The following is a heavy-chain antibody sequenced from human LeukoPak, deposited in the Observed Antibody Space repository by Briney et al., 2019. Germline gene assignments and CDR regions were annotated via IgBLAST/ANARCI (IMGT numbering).Heavy chain of an antibody. D-gene: IGHD5-24*01. CDR3: ARDLWVATIFPGAFDI. J-gene: IGHJ3*02. Sequence: GGSLRLSCAASGFTFSSYEMNWVRQAPGKGLEWVSYINTRGTTIYYADSVKGRFTISRDNAKNSLYLQTNSLRAEDTAVYYCARDLWVATIFPGAFDIWGQGTMVTVSS. CDR1: GFTFSSYE. V-gene: IGHV3-48*03. CDR2: INTRGTTI.